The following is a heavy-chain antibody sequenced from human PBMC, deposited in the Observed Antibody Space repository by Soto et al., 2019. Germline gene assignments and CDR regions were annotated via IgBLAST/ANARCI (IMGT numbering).Heavy chain of an antibody. CDR1: GGSVSSGSYY. CDR2: IYYSGNT. CDR3: ARDRWGGSHNSDI. V-gene: IGHV4-39*02. D-gene: IGHD1-26*01. J-gene: IGHJ3*02. Sequence: SETLSLTCTVSGGSVSSGSYYWGWIRQPPGKGLEWIGSIYYSGNTYYNPSLKSRVTISIDTSKNQFSLKLSSVTAADTAVYYCARDRWGGSHNSDIWGQGTMVTVSS.